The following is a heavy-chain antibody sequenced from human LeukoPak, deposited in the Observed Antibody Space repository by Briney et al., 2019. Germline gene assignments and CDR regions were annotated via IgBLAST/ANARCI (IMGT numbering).Heavy chain of an antibody. J-gene: IGHJ4*02. CDR3: ARALQAADIVVVVAATPPFDY. V-gene: IGHV4-34*01. CDR2: INHSGST. CDR1: GGSFSGYY. D-gene: IGHD2-15*01. Sequence: PSETLSLTCAVYGGSFSGYYWSWIRQPPGKGLEWIGEINHSGSTNYNPSLKSRVTISVDTSKNQFSLKLSSVTAADTAVYYCARALQAADIVVVVAATPPFDYWGQGTLVTVSS.